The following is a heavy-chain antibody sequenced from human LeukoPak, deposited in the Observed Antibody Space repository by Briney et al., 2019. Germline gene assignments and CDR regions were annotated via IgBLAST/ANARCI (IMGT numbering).Heavy chain of an antibody. J-gene: IGHJ4*02. CDR3: ARDYRPGYYYDSSGYYSHNLHYFDY. CDR1: GFTFSDYY. D-gene: IGHD3-22*01. CDR2: ISSSGSTI. Sequence: PGGSLRLSCAASGFTFSDYYMSWIRQAPGKGLEWVSYISSSGSTIYYADSVKGRFTISRDNAKNSLYLQMNSLRAEDTAVYYCARDYRPGYYYDSSGYYSHNLHYFDYWGQGTLVTVSS. V-gene: IGHV3-11*01.